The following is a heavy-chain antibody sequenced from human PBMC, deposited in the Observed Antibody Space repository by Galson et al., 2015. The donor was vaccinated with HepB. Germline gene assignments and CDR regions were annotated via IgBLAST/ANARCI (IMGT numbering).Heavy chain of an antibody. D-gene: IGHD5-18*01. CDR2: INPNSGGT. V-gene: IGHV1-2*04. CDR3: AREGWLDTAMENWYFDL. J-gene: IGHJ2*01. Sequence: SCKASGYTFTGYYMHWVRQAPGQGLEWMGWINPNSGGTNYAQKFQGWVTMTRDTSISTAYMELSRLRSDDTAVYYCAREGWLDTAMENWYFDLWGRGTLVTVSS. CDR1: GYTFTGYY.